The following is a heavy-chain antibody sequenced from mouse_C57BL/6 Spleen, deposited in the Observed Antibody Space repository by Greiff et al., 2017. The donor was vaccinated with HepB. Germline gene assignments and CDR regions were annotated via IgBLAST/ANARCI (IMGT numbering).Heavy chain of an antibody. CDR2: IQPNSGST. J-gene: IGHJ4*01. CDR3: ARAYDYDYAMDY. V-gene: IGHV1-64*01. Sequence: QVQLQQPGAELVKPGASVKLSCKASGYTFTSYWMHWVKQRPGQGLEWIGMIQPNSGSTNYNEKFKSKATLTVDKSSSTAYMQLSSLTSEDSAVYDCARAYDYDYAMDYWGQGTSVTVSS. D-gene: IGHD2-4*01. CDR1: GYTFTSYW.